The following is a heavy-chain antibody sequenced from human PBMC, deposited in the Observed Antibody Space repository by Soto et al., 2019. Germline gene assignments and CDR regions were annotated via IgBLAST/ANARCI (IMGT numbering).Heavy chain of an antibody. Sequence: EVHLLESGGGLVQPGGSLRLSCAASGFIFSSYAMSWVRQAPGKGLEWVSAISGSGGSTYYADSVKGRFTISRDNSKKTLYLQMNSLRAEDMAIYYCAKDRPRVTMVRGVIHYWGQGTLVTVSS. V-gene: IGHV3-23*01. CDR1: GFIFSSYA. CDR3: AKDRPRVTMVRGVIHY. J-gene: IGHJ4*02. D-gene: IGHD3-10*01. CDR2: ISGSGGST.